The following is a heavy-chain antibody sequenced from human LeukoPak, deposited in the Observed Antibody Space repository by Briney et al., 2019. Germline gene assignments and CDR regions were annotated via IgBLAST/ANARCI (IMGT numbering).Heavy chain of an antibody. CDR1: GGSISSGGYS. V-gene: IGHV4-30-2*01. CDR3: ASSIAAAGDFDY. D-gene: IGHD6-13*01. Sequence: PSETLSLTCAVSGGSISSGGYSWSWIRQPPGKGLEWIGYIYHSGSTYYNPSLKSRVTISVDRSKNQFSLKLSSVTAADTAVYYCASSIAAAGDFDYWGQGTLVTVSS. J-gene: IGHJ4*02. CDR2: IYHSGST.